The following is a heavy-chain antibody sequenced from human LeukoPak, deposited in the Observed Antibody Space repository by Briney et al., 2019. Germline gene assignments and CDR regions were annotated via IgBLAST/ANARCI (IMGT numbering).Heavy chain of an antibody. CDR1: GGTFSSYA. Sequence: SVKVSCKASGGTFSSYAISWVRQAPGQGLEWMGGIIPIFGTANYAQKFQGRVTITADESTSTAYMELSSLRSEDTAVYYCARDLNCTNGVCYNRYYYYYGMDVWGQGTTVTVSS. V-gene: IGHV1-69*13. D-gene: IGHD2-8*01. CDR2: IIPIFGTA. J-gene: IGHJ6*02. CDR3: ARDLNCTNGVCYNRYYYYYGMDV.